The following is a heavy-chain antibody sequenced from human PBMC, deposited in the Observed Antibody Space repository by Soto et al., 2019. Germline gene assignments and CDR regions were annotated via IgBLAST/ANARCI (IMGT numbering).Heavy chain of an antibody. D-gene: IGHD3-10*01. CDR2: ISFDGTTK. CDR3: AKDATYHYKNLPRAYFDS. CDR1: GFPFYNYG. J-gene: IGHJ4*02. V-gene: IGHV3-30*18. Sequence: GGSLRLSCAGSGFPFYNYGINWVRQAPGKGLEWVAIISFDGTTKVYADSVKGRFTISRDNSKNTVFLQMNGLRVEDTAVYYCAKDATYHYKNLPRAYFDSWGQGTPVTVSS.